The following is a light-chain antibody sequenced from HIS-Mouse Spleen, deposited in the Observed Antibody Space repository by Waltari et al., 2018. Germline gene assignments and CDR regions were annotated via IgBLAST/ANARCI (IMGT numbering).Light chain of an antibody. CDR1: SIDVGGHNY. J-gene: IGLJ1*01. CDR2: DVS. CDR3: CSYAGSYPYV. Sequence: QSALTQPRSVSGSPGQSVTISCTGTSIDVGGHNYVSWYQQHPGKAPKLMSYDVSKRPSGVPDRFSGSKSGNTASLTISGLQAEDEADYYCCSYAGSYPYVFGTGTKVTVL. V-gene: IGLV2-11*01.